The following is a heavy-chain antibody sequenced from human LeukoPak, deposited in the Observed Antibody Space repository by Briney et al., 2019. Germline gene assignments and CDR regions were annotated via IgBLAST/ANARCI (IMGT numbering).Heavy chain of an antibody. J-gene: IGHJ3*02. D-gene: IGHD2-15*01. Sequence: ASETLSLTCTVSGYSISSGYYWGWIRQPPGKGLEWIGSIYHSGSTYYNPSLKSRVTISVDTSKNQFSLKLSSVTAADTAVYYCARGCSAWQGDAFDIWGQGTMVTVSS. CDR2: IYHSGST. V-gene: IGHV4-38-2*02. CDR3: ARGCSAWQGDAFDI. CDR1: GYSISSGYY.